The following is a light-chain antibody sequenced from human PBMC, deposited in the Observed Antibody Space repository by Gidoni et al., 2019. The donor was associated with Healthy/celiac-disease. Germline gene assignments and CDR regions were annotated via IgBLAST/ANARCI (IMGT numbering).Light chain of an antibody. CDR2: KAS. CDR1: QSISSW. J-gene: IGKJ1*01. V-gene: IGKV1-5*03. Sequence: DTQMTQSPSTLSASVGDRVTSTCRASQSISSWLAWYQQKPGKAPKLLIYKASSLESGVPSSFIGSGSGTKFTLSISSLQPGDFATYYYQQYNSYPWTFGQGTKVEIK. CDR3: QQYNSYPWT.